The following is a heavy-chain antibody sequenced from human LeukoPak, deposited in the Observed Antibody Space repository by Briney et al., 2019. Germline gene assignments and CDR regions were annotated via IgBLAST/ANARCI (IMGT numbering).Heavy chain of an antibody. CDR3: ARATRGYSSHYYYYMDV. Sequence: GGSLRLSCAASGFSFGAYAMHWVRQAPGKGLEWVSGVSWNSGRIGYADPVKGRFTISRDNAKNSLYLQMNSLRAEDTAVYYCARATRGYSSHYYYYMDVWGKGTTVTVSS. CDR1: GFSFGAYA. J-gene: IGHJ6*03. CDR2: VSWNSGRI. D-gene: IGHD5-18*01. V-gene: IGHV3-9*01.